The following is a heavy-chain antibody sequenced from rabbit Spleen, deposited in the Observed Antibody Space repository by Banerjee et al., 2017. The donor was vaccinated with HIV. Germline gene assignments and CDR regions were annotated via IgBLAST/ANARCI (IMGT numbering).Heavy chain of an antibody. CDR2: IRSGSGTT. CDR3: AKTITTDLTRLDL. D-gene: IGHD2-1*01. Sequence: QEQLVESGGGLVQPGSSLTLTCTASGFSFSSNVYMCWVRQAPGKGLEWIGCIRSGSGTTWYASWVSGRFTISRSTSLNTVDLKMTSLTAADTATYFCAKTITTDLTRLDLWGPGTLVTVS. CDR1: GFSFSSNVY. J-gene: IGHJ3*01. V-gene: IGHV1S43*01.